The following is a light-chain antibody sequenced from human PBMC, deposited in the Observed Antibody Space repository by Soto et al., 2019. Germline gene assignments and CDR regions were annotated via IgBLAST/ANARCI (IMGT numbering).Light chain of an antibody. CDR3: QQRTNRPPIT. J-gene: IGKJ5*01. CDR1: QSVGSY. CDR2: TTS. Sequence: EIMLTQSPATLSLSPGERATLSCRASQSVGSYLAWYQQKPGQAPRLLISTTSSRATGIPARFSGSGSGTDFTLTISGLEPEDFAVYYCQQRTNRPPITFGQGTRLEIK. V-gene: IGKV3-11*01.